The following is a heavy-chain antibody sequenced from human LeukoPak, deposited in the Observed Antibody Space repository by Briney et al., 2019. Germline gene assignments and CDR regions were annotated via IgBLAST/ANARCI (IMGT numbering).Heavy chain of an antibody. CDR1: GGSISSHY. Sequence: SETLSLTCTVSGGSISSHYWSWIRQPPGKGLEWVGYIYYSGSTNYNPSLKSRVTISVDTSKTQFSLKLSSVTAADTAVYYCARAAMGYDHYYYMDVWGKGTTVTVSS. CDR3: ARAAMGYDHYYYMDV. J-gene: IGHJ6*03. D-gene: IGHD3-3*01. V-gene: IGHV4-59*11. CDR2: IYYSGST.